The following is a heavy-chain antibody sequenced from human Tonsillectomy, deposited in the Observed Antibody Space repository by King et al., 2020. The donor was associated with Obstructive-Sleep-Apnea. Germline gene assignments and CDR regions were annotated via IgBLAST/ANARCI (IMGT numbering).Heavy chain of an antibody. V-gene: IGHV3-11*01. D-gene: IGHD2-15*01. CDR2: IGGGGSSI. Sequence: VKLVESGGGLVKPGGSLRLSCAASGFTFSDYYMAWIRQAPGKGLEWVSYIGGGGSSIYYADSVKGRFTISRDNAKNSLFLQMHSLRAEDTAVYYCARGLYCRGGRCDYYYGMDVWGQGTTVTVSS. J-gene: IGHJ6*02. CDR3: ARGLYCRGGRCDYYYGMDV. CDR1: GFTFSDYY.